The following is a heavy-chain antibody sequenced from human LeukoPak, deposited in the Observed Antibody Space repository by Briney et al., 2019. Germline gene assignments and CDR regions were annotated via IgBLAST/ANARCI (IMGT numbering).Heavy chain of an antibody. D-gene: IGHD6-19*01. CDR3: ARVLKTRSGWYRPGGY. Sequence: GASVKVSCKASGYTFTSYDINWVRQATGQGLEWMGWMNPNSGNTGYAQKFQGRVTMTRNTSISTAYMELSSLRSEDTAVYYCARVLKTRSGWYRPGGYWGQGTLVTVSS. J-gene: IGHJ4*02. CDR2: MNPNSGNT. V-gene: IGHV1-8*01. CDR1: GYTFTSYD.